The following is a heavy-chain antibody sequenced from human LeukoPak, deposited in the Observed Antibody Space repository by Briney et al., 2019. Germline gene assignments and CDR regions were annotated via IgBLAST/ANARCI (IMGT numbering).Heavy chain of an antibody. CDR2: IRYDGSNK. D-gene: IGHD5-24*01. J-gene: IGHJ4*02. CDR3: ARGRDGYSPFDY. V-gene: IGHV3-30*02. Sequence: PGGSLRLSCAASGFTFSSYGMHWVRQAPGKGLEWVAFIRYDGSNKYYADSVKGRFTISRDNSKNTLYLQMNSLRAEDTAVYYCARGRDGYSPFDYWGQGTLVTVSS. CDR1: GFTFSSYG.